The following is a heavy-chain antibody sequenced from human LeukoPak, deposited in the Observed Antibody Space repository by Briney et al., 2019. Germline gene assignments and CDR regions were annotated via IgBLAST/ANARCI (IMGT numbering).Heavy chain of an antibody. D-gene: IGHD5-18*01. J-gene: IGHJ4*02. Sequence: SETLSLTCTVSGGSISSSSYYWSWIRQPPGKGLEWIGYIYYSGSTNYNPSLKSRVTISVDTSKNQFSLKLSSVTAADTAVYYCARGSRGYTYGWGQGTLVTVSS. CDR2: IYYSGST. CDR3: ARGSRGYTYG. CDR1: GGSISSSSYY. V-gene: IGHV4-61*01.